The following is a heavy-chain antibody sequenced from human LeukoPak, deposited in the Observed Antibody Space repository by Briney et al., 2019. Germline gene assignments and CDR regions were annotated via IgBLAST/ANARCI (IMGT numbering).Heavy chain of an antibody. V-gene: IGHV3-23*01. CDR2: IGSGT. Sequence: GGSLRLSCAASGFSFSTYSMSWVRQAPGKGLEWVSAIGSGTYYADSVKGRFTISRDNSKNTLYLQMNSLRAEDTAVYYCAKVLAYYFDYWGQGTLVTVSS. CDR1: GFSFSTYS. J-gene: IGHJ4*02. CDR3: AKVLAYYFDY.